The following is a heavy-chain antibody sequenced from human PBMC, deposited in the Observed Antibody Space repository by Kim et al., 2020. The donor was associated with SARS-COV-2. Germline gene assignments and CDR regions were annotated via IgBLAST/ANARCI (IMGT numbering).Heavy chain of an antibody. Sequence: SETLSLTCTVSGGSISSGGYYWSWIRQHPGKGLEWIGYLYYSGSTYYNPSLKSRVTISVDTSKNQFSLKLSSVTAADTAVYYCAREWGLGYCSGGSCYSPHAFYIWGQGTMVTVSS. J-gene: IGHJ3*02. CDR3: AREWGLGYCSGGSCYSPHAFYI. CDR2: LYYSGST. CDR1: GGSISSGGYY. V-gene: IGHV4-31*03. D-gene: IGHD2-15*01.